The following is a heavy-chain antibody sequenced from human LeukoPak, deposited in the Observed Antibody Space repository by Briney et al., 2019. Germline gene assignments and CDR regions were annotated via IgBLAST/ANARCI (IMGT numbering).Heavy chain of an antibody. V-gene: IGHV3-74*03. D-gene: IGHD6-13*01. Sequence: GGSLRLSCAASGFPFSPYWMHWVRQAPGKGLVWVSRINNDGSSTMYADSVKGRFTISRDNARNTLYLQMNSLRDDDTAVYYCARDYNSSPDYWGQGALVTVSS. CDR3: ARDYNSSPDY. J-gene: IGHJ4*02. CDR2: INNDGSST. CDR1: GFPFSPYW.